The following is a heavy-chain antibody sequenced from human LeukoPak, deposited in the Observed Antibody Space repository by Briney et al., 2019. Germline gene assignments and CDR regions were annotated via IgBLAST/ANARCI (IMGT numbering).Heavy chain of an antibody. CDR3: ARDLEGELQPHDAFGI. Sequence: VASVKVSCKASGYTFTSYGISWVRQAPGQGLEWMGWISAYNGNTNYAQKLQGRVTMTTDTSTSTAYMELRSLRSDDTAVYYCARDLEGELQPHDAFGIWGQGTMVTVSS. CDR1: GYTFTSYG. D-gene: IGHD3-16*01. CDR2: ISAYNGNT. J-gene: IGHJ3*02. V-gene: IGHV1-18*01.